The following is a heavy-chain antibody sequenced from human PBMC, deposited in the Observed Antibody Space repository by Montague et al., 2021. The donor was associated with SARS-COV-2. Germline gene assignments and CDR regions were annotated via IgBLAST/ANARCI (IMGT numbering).Heavy chain of an antibody. CDR2: IRSKAYGGTT. CDR1: GFTFGDYS. V-gene: IGHV3-49*03. Sequence: YLRLSCAASGFTFGDYSMSWFRQAPGKGLEWVGFIRSKAYGGTTGYAASVKGKFTISRDDSKSIAYLQMNSLKTEDTAVYYCTSFAGYEGMDVWGQGTTVTVSS. J-gene: IGHJ6*02. CDR3: TSFAGYEGMDV. D-gene: IGHD6-13*01.